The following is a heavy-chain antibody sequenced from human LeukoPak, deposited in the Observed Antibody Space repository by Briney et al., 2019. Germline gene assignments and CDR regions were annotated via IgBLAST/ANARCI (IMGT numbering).Heavy chain of an antibody. J-gene: IGHJ4*02. CDR2: IYHSGST. D-gene: IGHD5-12*01. V-gene: IGHV4-38-2*01. CDR3: YSGYDFGSDY. Sequence: SETLSLTCSVSGYSISSGYYWGWIRQPPGKGLEWIGSIYHSGSTYYNPSLKSRVTISVDTSKNQFSLKLSSVTAADTAVYYCYSGYDFGSDYWGQGTLVTVSS. CDR1: GYSISSGYY.